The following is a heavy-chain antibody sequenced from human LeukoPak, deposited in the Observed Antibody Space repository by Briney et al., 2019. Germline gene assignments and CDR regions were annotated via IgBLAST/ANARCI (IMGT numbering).Heavy chain of an antibody. J-gene: IGHJ4*02. V-gene: IGHV4-59*01. D-gene: IGHD4-23*01. CDR3: ARDGGGSLDYGGNSEFDPTKSWGY. CDR2: IYYSGST. Sequence: SETLSLTCTVSGGSISSYYWSWIRQPPGKGLEWIGYIYYSGSTNYNPSLKSRVTISVDTSKNQFSLKLSSVTAADTAVYYCARDGGGSLDYGGNSEFDPTKSWGYWGQGTLVTVSS. CDR1: GGSISSYY.